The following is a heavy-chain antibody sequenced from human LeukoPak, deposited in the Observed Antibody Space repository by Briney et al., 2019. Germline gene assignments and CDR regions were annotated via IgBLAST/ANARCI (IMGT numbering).Heavy chain of an antibody. CDR1: GFTFSRNA. CDR3: ARRGYLYYYDSSGPTSYYFDY. J-gene: IGHJ4*02. CDR2: ISGSGGST. Sequence: GGSLRLSCAGSGFTFSRNALSWVRQAPGKGLEWVSAISGSGGSTYYADSVKGRFTISRDNSKNTLYLQMNSLRAEDTAVYYCARRGYLYYYDSSGPTSYYFDYWGQGTLVTVSS. V-gene: IGHV3-23*01. D-gene: IGHD3-22*01.